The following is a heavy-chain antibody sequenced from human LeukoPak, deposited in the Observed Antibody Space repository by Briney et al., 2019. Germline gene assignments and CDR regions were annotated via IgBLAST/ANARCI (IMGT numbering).Heavy chain of an antibody. J-gene: IGHJ4*02. D-gene: IGHD2-15*01. CDR1: GRSFSGYY. V-gene: IGHV4-34*01. CDR2: INHSGST. Sequence: SETLSLTCAVYGRSFSGYYWSWIRQPPGKGLEWIGEINHSGSTNYNPSLKSRVTISVDTSKNQFSLKLSSVTAADTAVYYCAREDSFFDYWGQGTLVTVSS. CDR3: AREDSFFDY.